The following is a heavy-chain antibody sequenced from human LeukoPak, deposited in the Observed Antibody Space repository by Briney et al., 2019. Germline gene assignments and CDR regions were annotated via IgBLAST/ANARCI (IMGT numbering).Heavy chain of an antibody. D-gene: IGHD3-10*01. Sequence: PGGSLRLSCAASGFTFSSYAMSWVRQAPGKGLEWVSAISGSGGSTYYADSVKGRLTISRDNSKDTLYLQMNSLRAEDTAVYYCAKELMVRGAIDYWGQGTLVTVSS. J-gene: IGHJ4*02. CDR2: ISGSGGST. CDR1: GFTFSSYA. CDR3: AKELMVRGAIDY. V-gene: IGHV3-23*01.